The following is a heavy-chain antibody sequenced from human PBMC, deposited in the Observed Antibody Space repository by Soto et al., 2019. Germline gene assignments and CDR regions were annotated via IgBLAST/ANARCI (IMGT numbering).Heavy chain of an antibody. J-gene: IGHJ4*02. D-gene: IGHD3-10*01. Sequence: GGSLRLSCAASGFTFSSYAMHWVRQAPGKGLEWVAVISYDGSNKYYADSVKGRFTISRDNSKNTLYLQMNSLRAEDTAVYYCARGGPMGPLDYWGQGTLVTVSS. CDR1: GFTFSSYA. CDR3: ARGGPMGPLDY. CDR2: ISYDGSNK. V-gene: IGHV3-30-3*01.